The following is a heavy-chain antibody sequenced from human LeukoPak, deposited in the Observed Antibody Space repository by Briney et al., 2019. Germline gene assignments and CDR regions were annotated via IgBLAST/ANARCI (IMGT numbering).Heavy chain of an antibody. V-gene: IGHV3-30-3*01. CDR1: GFTFSSYA. J-gene: IGHJ5*02. CDR2: ISYDGSNK. D-gene: IGHD1-26*01. CDR3: ARDLVVGATDH. Sequence: GGSLRLSCAASGFTFSSYAMHWVRQAPGKGLEWVAVISYDGSNKYYADSVKGRFTISRDNSKNTLYLQMNSLRAEDTAVYYCARDLVVGATDHWGQGTLVTVSS.